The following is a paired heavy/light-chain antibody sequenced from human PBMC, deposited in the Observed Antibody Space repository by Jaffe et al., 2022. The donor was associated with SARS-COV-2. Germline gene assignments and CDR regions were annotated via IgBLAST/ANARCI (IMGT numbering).Heavy chain of an antibody. D-gene: IGHD2-15*01. CDR2: INPSGDNT. CDR3: AREGLGGGNVWKAYDI. V-gene: IGHV1-46*01. Sequence: QVQLVQSGAEVKKPGASVKVSCKASGYTFTNYYMHWLRQAPGQGLEWMGVINPSGDNTNYPPRFQGRVTMTRDTPTNKVYMELSSLRSEDTALYYCAREGLGGGNVWKAYDIWGQGTMVTVSS. J-gene: IGHJ3*02. CDR1: GYTFTNYY.
Light chain of an antibody. Sequence: DIQMTQSPSSVSASVGDRVTITCRASQDISSWLAWYQQKPGKAPKLLIYTASSLQSGVPSRFSGSGSATDFTLTISSLEPEDFATYYCQQANSLPTFGQGTRLEIK. CDR1: QDISSW. CDR2: TAS. J-gene: IGKJ5*01. CDR3: QQANSLPT. V-gene: IGKV1D-12*01.